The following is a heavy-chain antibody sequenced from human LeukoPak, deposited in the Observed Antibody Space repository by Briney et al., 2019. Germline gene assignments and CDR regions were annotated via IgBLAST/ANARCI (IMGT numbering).Heavy chain of an antibody. CDR3: PRGISYYDSSGYYSGAFDI. CDR1: GGTFSSYA. CDR2: IIPIFGTA. Sequence: SVKVSCKASGGTFSSYAISWVRQAPGQGLELMGRIIPIFGTANYAQKFQGRVTFTTDESTSTAYMELSSLRSEDTAVYYCPRGISYYDSSGYYSGAFDIWGQGTMVTVSS. J-gene: IGHJ3*02. D-gene: IGHD3-22*01. V-gene: IGHV1-69*05.